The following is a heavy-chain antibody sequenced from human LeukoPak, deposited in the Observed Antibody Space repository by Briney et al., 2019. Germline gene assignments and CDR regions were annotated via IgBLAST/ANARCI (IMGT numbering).Heavy chain of an antibody. CDR3: AKDRITMVRGVMSPLDP. D-gene: IGHD3-10*01. V-gene: IGHV3-23*01. J-gene: IGHJ5*02. Sequence: GSLRLSCAASGFTFSSYAMSWVRQAPGKGLEWVSAISGSGGSTYYADSVKGRFTISRDNSKNTLYLQMNSLRAEDTAVYYCAKDRITMVRGVMSPLDPWGQGTLVTVSS. CDR1: GFTFSSYA. CDR2: ISGSGGST.